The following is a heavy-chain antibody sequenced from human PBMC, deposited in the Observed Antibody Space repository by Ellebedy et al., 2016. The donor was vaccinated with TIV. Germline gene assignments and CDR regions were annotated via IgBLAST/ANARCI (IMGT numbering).Heavy chain of an antibody. D-gene: IGHD4-11*01. J-gene: IGHJ5*02. V-gene: IGHV1-2*02. CDR2: INPNSGGT. Sequence: ASVKVSCKASGYTFTGYYMHWVRQAPGQGLEWMAWINPNSGGTNYAQKFQGRVTMTRDTSISTAYMDLSRLRSDDTAVYYCARSRSMTTGRWFDPWGQGTLVTVSS. CDR3: ARSRSMTTGRWFDP. CDR1: GYTFTGYY.